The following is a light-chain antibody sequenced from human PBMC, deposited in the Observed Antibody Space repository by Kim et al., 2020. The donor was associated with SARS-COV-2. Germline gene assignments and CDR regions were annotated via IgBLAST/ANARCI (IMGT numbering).Light chain of an antibody. J-gene: IGKJ4*01. V-gene: IGKV1-5*03. CDR3: QQYHTYPLT. CDR2: TTS. CDR1: QYVGTL. Sequence: DIQMTQSPSTLSASVGDRVTITCRASQYVGTLLAWFHQKPGKAPKLLIHTTSTLEGGVPSRFSGSGFGTEFTLTISSLQAADFATYYCQQYHTYPLTFGGGTKVDIK.